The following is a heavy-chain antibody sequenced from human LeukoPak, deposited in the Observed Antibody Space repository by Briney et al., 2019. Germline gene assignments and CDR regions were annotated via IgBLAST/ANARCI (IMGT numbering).Heavy chain of an antibody. CDR2: IYYSGST. V-gene: IGHV4-39*01. D-gene: IGHD6-19*01. J-gene: IGHJ4*02. Sequence: SETLSLTCTVSGGSISSSSYYWGWIRQPPGKGLEWIGSIYYSGSTYYNPSLKSRDTISVDTSKNQFSLKLSSVTAADTAVYYCARIRASGSGWYYFDYWGQGTLVTVSS. CDR1: GGSISSSSYY. CDR3: ARIRASGSGWYYFDY.